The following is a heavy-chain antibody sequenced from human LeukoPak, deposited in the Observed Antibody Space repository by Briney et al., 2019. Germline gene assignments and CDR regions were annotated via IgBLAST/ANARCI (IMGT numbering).Heavy chain of an antibody. Sequence: PSETLSLTCTVSGGSISSGSYYWSWIRQPAGTGLEWIGRIYTSGSTNYNPSLKSRVTISVDTSKNQFSLKLSSVTAADTAVYYCARRHVLRFLEWLLPDWGQGTLVTVSS. J-gene: IGHJ4*02. CDR3: ARRHVLRFLEWLLPD. V-gene: IGHV4-61*02. CDR1: GGSISSGSYY. CDR2: IYTSGST. D-gene: IGHD3-3*01.